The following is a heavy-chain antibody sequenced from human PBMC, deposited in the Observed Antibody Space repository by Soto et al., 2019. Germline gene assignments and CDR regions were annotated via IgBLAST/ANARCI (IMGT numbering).Heavy chain of an antibody. CDR3: VSWVSADFDY. V-gene: IGHV3-23*01. Sequence: GGSLRLSCAASRYTFKSHGLSWVRQAPGKGLEWFSTIDSSGVNTHYADSVKGRFTISRDNSRNTLHLQMHDLRADDTALYYWVSWVSADFDYWGQGTVVTVSS. CDR1: RYTFKSHG. CDR2: IDSSGVNT. D-gene: IGHD2-8*01. J-gene: IGHJ4*02.